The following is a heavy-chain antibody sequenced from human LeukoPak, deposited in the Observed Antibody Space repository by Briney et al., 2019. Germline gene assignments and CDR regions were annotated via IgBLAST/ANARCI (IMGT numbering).Heavy chain of an antibody. CDR3: ARLYDSSGYTNWFDP. CDR2: IYYSGST. Sequence: SETLSLTCTVSGGSISSHYWSWIRQPPGKGLEWIGYIYYSGSTKYNPSLKSRVTISVDTSKNQFSLKLSSVTAADTAGYYCARLYDSSGYTNWFDPWGQGTLVTVSS. J-gene: IGHJ5*02. V-gene: IGHV4-59*11. D-gene: IGHD3-22*01. CDR1: GGSISSHY.